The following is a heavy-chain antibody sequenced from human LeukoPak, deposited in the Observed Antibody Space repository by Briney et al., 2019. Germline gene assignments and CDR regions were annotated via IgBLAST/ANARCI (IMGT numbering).Heavy chain of an antibody. D-gene: IGHD3-10*01. V-gene: IGHV3-20*04. CDR2: INWNGGST. CDR1: GFTFDDYG. J-gene: IGHJ4*02. Sequence: PGGSLRLSCAASGFTFDDYGMSWVRQAPGKGLEWVSGINWNGGSTGYADSVKGRFTISRDNAKNSLYLQMNSLRAEDTALYYCARDRYGSGSYYNIPVYWGQGTLVTVSS. CDR3: ARDRYGSGSYYNIPVY.